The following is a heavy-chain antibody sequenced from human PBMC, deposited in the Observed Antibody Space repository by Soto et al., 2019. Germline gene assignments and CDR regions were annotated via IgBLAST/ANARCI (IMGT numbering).Heavy chain of an antibody. V-gene: IGHV4-30-2*01. Sequence: QLQLQESGSGLVKPSQTLSLTCAVSGGSISSGGYSWSWIRQPPGKGLEWIGYISHIGSTYYSPSLKSRVTISVDRSKNQFSLKLSSVTAADTAVYYCARGGLLPDYWGQGTLVTVSS. CDR2: ISHIGST. CDR1: GGSISSGGYS. D-gene: IGHD6-19*01. J-gene: IGHJ4*02. CDR3: ARGGLLPDY.